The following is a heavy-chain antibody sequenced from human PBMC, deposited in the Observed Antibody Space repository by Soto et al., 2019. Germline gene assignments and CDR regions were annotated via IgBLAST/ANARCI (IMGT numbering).Heavy chain of an antibody. Sequence: PGPPVKVSCKASGGTFSSYAISWVRQAPGQGLEWMGGIIPIFGTANYAQKFQGRVTITADESTSTAYMELSSLRSEDTAVYYCARHPRGYSYGLRLDYWGQGTLVTVSS. CDR2: IIPIFGTA. CDR3: ARHPRGYSYGLRLDY. J-gene: IGHJ4*02. V-gene: IGHV1-69*13. CDR1: GGTFSSYA. D-gene: IGHD5-18*01.